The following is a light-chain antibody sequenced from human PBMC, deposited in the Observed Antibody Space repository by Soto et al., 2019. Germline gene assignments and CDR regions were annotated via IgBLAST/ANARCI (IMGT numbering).Light chain of an antibody. J-gene: IGLJ2*01. V-gene: IGLV4-69*01. Sequence: QPVLTQSPSASASLGASVKLTCTLSSGLSRYAIAWHQQQPEKGPRYLMKVNSDGSHSKGDGVPDRFSGSSSGAERYLTISSLQSEDEAVYYCQTWGTGIRVVFGGGTKVTVL. CDR2: VNSDGSH. CDR1: SGLSRYA. CDR3: QTWGTGIRVV.